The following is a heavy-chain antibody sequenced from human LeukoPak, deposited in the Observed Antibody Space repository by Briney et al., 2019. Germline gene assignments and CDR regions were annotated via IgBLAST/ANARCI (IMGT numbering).Heavy chain of an antibody. V-gene: IGHV3-30-3*01. CDR1: GFTFSSYA. J-gene: IGHJ4*02. Sequence: PGRSLRLSCAASGFTFSSYAMHWVRQAPGKGLGWVAVISYDGSNKYYADSVKGRFTISRDNSKNTLYLQMNSLRAEDTAVYYCARDPGQLLPLDYWGQGTLVTVSS. CDR2: ISYDGSNK. D-gene: IGHD2-2*01. CDR3: ARDPGQLLPLDY.